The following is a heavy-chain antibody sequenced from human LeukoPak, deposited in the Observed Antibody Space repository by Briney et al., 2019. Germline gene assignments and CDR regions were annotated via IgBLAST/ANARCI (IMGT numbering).Heavy chain of an antibody. CDR2: IYYSGST. V-gene: IGHV4-59*01. Sequence: SETLSLTCTVSGGSISSYYWSWIRQPPGKGLEWIGYIYYSGSTNYNPSLKSRVTISVDTSKNQFSLKLSSVTAADTAVYYCARHRNHMMLLDYWGQGTLVTVSS. CDR3: ARHRNHMMLLDY. D-gene: IGHD3-16*01. CDR1: GGSISSYY. J-gene: IGHJ4*02.